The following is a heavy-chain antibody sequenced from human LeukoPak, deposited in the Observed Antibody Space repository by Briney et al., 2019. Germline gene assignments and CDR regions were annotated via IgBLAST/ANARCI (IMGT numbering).Heavy chain of an antibody. CDR1: GFTFDDFG. CDR2: INWSGGST. V-gene: IGHV3-20*04. D-gene: IGHD5-18*01. Sequence: GGSLRLSCAASGFTFDDFGMTWVRQAPGKGLECVSGINWSGGSTGYADSVKGRFTISRDNAKNSLYLQMNSLRAEDTALYYCARVPKIYYSYGSDYWGQGTLVTVSS. CDR3: ARVPKIYYSYGSDY. J-gene: IGHJ4*02.